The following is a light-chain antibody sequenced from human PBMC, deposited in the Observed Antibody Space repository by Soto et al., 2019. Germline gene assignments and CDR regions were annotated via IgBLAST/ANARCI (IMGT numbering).Light chain of an antibody. CDR3: MQGTPFT. J-gene: IGKJ3*01. V-gene: IGKV2-30*01. CDR2: KVS. CDR1: QSLVYSDGNTY. Sequence: DVVMTQSPLSLPVTLGQPASISCRSSQSLVYSDGNTYLNWFQQRPDQSPRRLIYKVSNRDSGVPDRFSGSGSGTDFTLKISRVEAEDVGVYYCMQGTPFTFGPGTKVDIK.